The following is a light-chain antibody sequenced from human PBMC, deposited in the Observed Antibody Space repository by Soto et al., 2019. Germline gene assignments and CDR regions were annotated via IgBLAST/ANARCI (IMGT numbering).Light chain of an antibody. CDR3: SSYTSSSTYV. Sequence: SALAEPASVTGSPVQSDTTSSTKTSSDVGGYNYDSWYQHHAGKAPKLMIYDVSNRPSGVSNRFSGSKSGNTASLTISGLQAEDEADYYCSSYTSSSTYVFGTGTKVTVL. J-gene: IGLJ1*01. CDR1: SSDVGGYNY. CDR2: DVS. V-gene: IGLV2-14*03.